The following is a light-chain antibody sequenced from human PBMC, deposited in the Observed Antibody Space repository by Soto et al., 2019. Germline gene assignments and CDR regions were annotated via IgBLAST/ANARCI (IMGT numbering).Light chain of an antibody. V-gene: IGKV3-20*01. CDR2: GAS. J-gene: IGKJ1*01. Sequence: EIVLTQSPVTLSLSPGERATLSCRASQSVSRSLARYQQKPGQAPRLLVFGASSRATGIPDRISGRGSGTDFTLTISRLEPEDFVVYHWQQDGSPPTTFGQGTKVDIK. CDR3: QQDGSPPTT. CDR1: QSVSRS.